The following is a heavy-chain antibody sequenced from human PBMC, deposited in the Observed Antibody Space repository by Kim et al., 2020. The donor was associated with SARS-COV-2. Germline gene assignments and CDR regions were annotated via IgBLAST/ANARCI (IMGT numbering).Heavy chain of an antibody. V-gene: IGHV2-5*02. CDR2: IFWDDDK. J-gene: IGHJ4*02. CDR1: GFSLSTSGVG. CDR3: AHRARPLDRGVWPFFDY. Sequence: SGPTLVKPTQTLMLTCTFSGFSLSTSGVGVGWFRQPPGKALEWLALIFWDDDKRYSPSLKSRLTITKDTSKSHVVLTMTNIDPVDTATYYCAHRARPLDRGVWPFFDYWGQGTLVTVSS. D-gene: IGHD2-2*03.